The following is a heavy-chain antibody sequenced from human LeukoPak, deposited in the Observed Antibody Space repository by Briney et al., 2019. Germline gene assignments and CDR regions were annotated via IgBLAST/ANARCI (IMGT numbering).Heavy chain of an antibody. CDR2: IYYSGST. J-gene: IGHJ5*02. CDR1: GFTFSSYE. Sequence: GSLRLSCAASGFTFSSYEMNWVRQPPGKGLEWIGSIYYSGSTYYNPSLKSRVTISVDTSKNQFSLKLSSVTAADTAVYYCARTSWSGYYSNNWFDPWGQGTLVTVSS. V-gene: IGHV4-39*01. D-gene: IGHD3-3*01. CDR3: ARTSWSGYYSNNWFDP.